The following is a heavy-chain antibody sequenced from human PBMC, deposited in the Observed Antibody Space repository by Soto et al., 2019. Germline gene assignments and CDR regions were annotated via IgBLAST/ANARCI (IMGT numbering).Heavy chain of an antibody. CDR2: IYYSGST. CDR3: XXXXATIMGDSSGFFDY. J-gene: IGHJ4*02. V-gene: IGHV4-30-4*01. CDR1: GGSISSGDYY. Sequence: QVQLQESGPGLVKPSQTLSLTCTVSGGSISSGDYYWSWIRQPPGKGLEWIGYIYYSGSTYYNPSLKSRVTISVDTSKNQFSLKLSSVTAADTAVYYCXXXXATIMGDSSGFFDYWGQGTLVTVSS. D-gene: IGHD3-22*01.